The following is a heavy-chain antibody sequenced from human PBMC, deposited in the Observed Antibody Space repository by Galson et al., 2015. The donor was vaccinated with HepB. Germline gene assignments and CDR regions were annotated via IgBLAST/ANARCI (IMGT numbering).Heavy chain of an antibody. Sequence: SVKVSCKAFGYRFTDQFIHWVRQAPGQEPEWMGRINPNSGGIDYAVGFQGRVTLTRDTSISTAYISLGGLAPDDTAIYWCAGEVGGDYGAFDYWGQGTLVSVSS. CDR2: INPNSGGI. J-gene: IGHJ4*02. D-gene: IGHD4-17*01. CDR1: GYRFTDQF. CDR3: AGEVGGDYGAFDY. V-gene: IGHV1-2*06.